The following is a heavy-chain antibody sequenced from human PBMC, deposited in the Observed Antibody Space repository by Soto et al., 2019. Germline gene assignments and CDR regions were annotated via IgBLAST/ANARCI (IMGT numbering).Heavy chain of an antibody. D-gene: IGHD3-9*01. CDR1: GFTFSSYW. Sequence: GGSLRLSCAASGFTFSSYWMSWVRQAPGKGLEWVANIKQDGSEKYYVDSVKGRFTISRDNAKNSLYLQMNSLRAEDTAVYYCARPPPPYYDILTGSIGGWYYYYYMDVWGKGTTVTVSS. CDR3: ARPPPPYYDILTGSIGGWYYYYYMDV. V-gene: IGHV3-7*01. J-gene: IGHJ6*03. CDR2: IKQDGSEK.